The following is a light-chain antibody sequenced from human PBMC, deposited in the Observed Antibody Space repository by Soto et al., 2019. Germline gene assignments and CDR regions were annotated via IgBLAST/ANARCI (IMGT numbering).Light chain of an antibody. V-gene: IGLV1-40*01. CDR3: QSYDSSLSVYV. CDR2: GNS. CDR1: SSNIGAGYD. J-gene: IGLJ1*01. Sequence: HSVLTQPPSVSGAPGQRVTISCTGSSSNIGAGYDVHWYQQLPGTAPKLLIYGNSNRPSGVPDRISGSKSGTSASLAITGLQAEDEADYYCQSYDSSLSVYVFGTGTKLTVL.